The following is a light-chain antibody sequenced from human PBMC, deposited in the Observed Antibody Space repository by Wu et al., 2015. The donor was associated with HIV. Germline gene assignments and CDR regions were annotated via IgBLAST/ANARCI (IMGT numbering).Light chain of an antibody. V-gene: IGKV3-20*01. CDR1: QSVTSNF. Sequence: DILLTQSPGTLSLSPGDRATLSCRASQSVTSNFLAWYQQKPGQAPRLLIYAASNRATGIPDRISGSGSGTLFTLTISPRLEPEDSAVYFCQQYVSSPTFGQGTRLEIK. CDR3: QQYVSSPT. CDR2: AAS. J-gene: IGKJ5*01.